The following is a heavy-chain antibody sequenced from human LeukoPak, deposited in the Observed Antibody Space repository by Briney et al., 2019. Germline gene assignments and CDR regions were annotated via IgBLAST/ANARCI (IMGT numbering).Heavy chain of an antibody. CDR3: AKGVVPAAKGGWFDP. CDR2: ISYDGSNK. J-gene: IGHJ5*02. CDR1: GFTFSSYG. Sequence: PGGSLRLSCAASGFTFSSYGMHWVRQAPGKGLEWVAVISYDGSNKCYADSVKGRFTISRDNSKNTLYLQMNSLRAEDTAVYYCAKGVVPAAKGGWFDPWGQGTLVTVSS. D-gene: IGHD2-2*01. V-gene: IGHV3-30*18.